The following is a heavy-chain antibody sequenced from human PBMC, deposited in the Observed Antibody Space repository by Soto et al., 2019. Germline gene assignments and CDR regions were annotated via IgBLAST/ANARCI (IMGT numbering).Heavy chain of an antibody. Sequence: QVQLRESGPGLVKPSETLSLTCTVSAGSISTYFWSWIRQPPGKGLEWIGYIYYSGTTNYNPSLTSRVTILLDTSKNQFSLRLSSVTAADTAVYYCARGRGGTYDAFDIWGQGTLVTVSS. CDR3: ARGRGGTYDAFDI. V-gene: IGHV4-59*01. CDR1: AGSISTYF. CDR2: IYYSGTT. J-gene: IGHJ3*02. D-gene: IGHD1-26*01.